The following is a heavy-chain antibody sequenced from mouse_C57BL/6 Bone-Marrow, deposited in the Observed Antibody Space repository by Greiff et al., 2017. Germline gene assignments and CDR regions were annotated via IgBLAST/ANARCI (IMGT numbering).Heavy chain of an antibody. V-gene: IGHV5-6*01. CDR1: GFTFSSYG. CDR2: ISSGGSYT. D-gene: IGHD2-5*01. Sequence: EVQLVESGGDLVKPGGSLKLSCAASGFTFSSYGMSWVRQTPDKRLEWVATISSGGSYTYYPDSVKGRFTISRDNAKNTLYLQMSSLKSEDTAMYYCAASNWAWFAYWGQGTLVTVSA. J-gene: IGHJ3*01. CDR3: AASNWAWFAY.